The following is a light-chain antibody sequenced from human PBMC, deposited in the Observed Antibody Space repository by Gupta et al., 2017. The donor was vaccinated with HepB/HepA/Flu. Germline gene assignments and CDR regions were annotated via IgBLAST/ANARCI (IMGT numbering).Light chain of an antibody. Sequence: QSALTQPASVSGSPGQSFTISCPGTSSDVGAYNYVSWYQQHPDKAHKVIIFDVSNRPSGVSNRFSGSKSGNTASLTISGLQAEDEADYYCNSYTSSSTVIFGGGTKLTVL. CDR1: SSDVGAYNY. J-gene: IGLJ2*01. V-gene: IGLV2-14*03. CDR3: NSYTSSSTVI. CDR2: DVS.